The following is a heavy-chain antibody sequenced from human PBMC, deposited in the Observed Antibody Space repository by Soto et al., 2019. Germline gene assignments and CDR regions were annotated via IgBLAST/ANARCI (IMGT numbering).Heavy chain of an antibody. CDR3: ARSKALGYLLYYFDY. V-gene: IGHV1-69*01. CDR2: IIPIFGTA. CDR1: GGTFSSYA. J-gene: IGHJ4*02. Sequence: QVQLVQSGAGVKKPGSSVKVSFTASGGTFSSYAISWVRQAPGQGLQWMGGIIPIFGTANYAQKFQGIVTNTADESTSTAYMELSSMRSEDTAVYYCARSKALGYLLYYFDYWGQGTLVTVSS. D-gene: IGHD1-1*01.